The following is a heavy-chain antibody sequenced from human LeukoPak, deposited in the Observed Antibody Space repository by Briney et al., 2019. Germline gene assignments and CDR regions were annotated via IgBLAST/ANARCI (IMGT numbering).Heavy chain of an antibody. D-gene: IGHD5-18*01. Sequence: PLETLSLTCTVSGGSISSYYWNWIRQPPGKGLEWIGYIYYSGSTNHNPSLKSRVTISVDTSKNQFSLKLSSVTAADTAVYYCARLNVDTIMAHDYWGQGTLVTVSS. J-gene: IGHJ4*02. V-gene: IGHV4-59*01. CDR2: IYYSGST. CDR3: ARLNVDTIMAHDY. CDR1: GGSISSYY.